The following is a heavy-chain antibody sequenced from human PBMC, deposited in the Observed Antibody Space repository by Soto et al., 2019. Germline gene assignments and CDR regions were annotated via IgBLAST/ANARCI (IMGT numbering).Heavy chain of an antibody. V-gene: IGHV1-69*08. Sequence: QVQLVQSGAEVKKPGSSVKVSCKASGGTFSSYTISWVRQAPGQGLEWMGRIIPMFDITNYAQKFQGRVTITADKSTGTAYMELSSLRSEDTAVYYCVKDFRGCTSNTCYSAFAIYMGYYCGQGTLVTVSS. D-gene: IGHD2-2*02. J-gene: IGHJ4*02. CDR3: VKDFRGCTSNTCYSAFAIYMGYY. CDR1: GGTFSSYT. CDR2: IIPMFDIT.